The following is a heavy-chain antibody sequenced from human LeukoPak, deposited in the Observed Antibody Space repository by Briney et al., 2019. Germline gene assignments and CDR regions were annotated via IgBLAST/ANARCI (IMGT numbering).Heavy chain of an antibody. Sequence: GGSLRLSCAASGFTFSSYAMSWVRQAPGKGLEWVSAISGSGGSTYYADSVKGRFTISRDNAKNSLYLQMNSLRAEDTALHYCAKDGCSSTSCYTGGHYYYYMDVWGKGTTVTVSS. CDR3: AKDGCSSTSCYTGGHYYYYMDV. V-gene: IGHV3-23*01. CDR1: GFTFSSYA. J-gene: IGHJ6*03. D-gene: IGHD2-2*02. CDR2: ISGSGGST.